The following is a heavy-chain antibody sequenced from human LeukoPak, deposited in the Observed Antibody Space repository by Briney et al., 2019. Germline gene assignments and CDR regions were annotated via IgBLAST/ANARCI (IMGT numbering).Heavy chain of an antibody. CDR3: SRDSYGYQPEFGFAV. V-gene: IGHV3-49*03. CDR1: GFTFGDYS. CDR2: IAGKTHPGTT. Sequence: PGGSLRLSCTAAGFTFGDYSISWFRQAPGKGLQWVGFIAGKTHPGTTEYAASVKGRFSISRDDSKSVAYLKMNSLNTEDTAVYFCSRDSYGYQPEFGFAVWGPGTTVTVSS. D-gene: IGHD5-24*01. J-gene: IGHJ6*02.